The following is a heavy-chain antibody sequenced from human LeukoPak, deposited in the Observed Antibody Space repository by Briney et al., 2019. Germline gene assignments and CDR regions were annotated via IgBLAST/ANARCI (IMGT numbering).Heavy chain of an antibody. D-gene: IGHD2-15*01. V-gene: IGHV3-53*01. Sequence: PGGSLRLSCAASGFTVSPNYMSWVRQAPGKGLEWVSVIYRGGSTYYADSVRDRFIISRDNSKNTLYLQMNSLRAEDTAVYYCASASCSGSSCYSGYFDYWGQRTLVTVSS. CDR2: IYRGGST. CDR3: ASASCSGSSCYSGYFDY. J-gene: IGHJ4*02. CDR1: GFTVSPNY.